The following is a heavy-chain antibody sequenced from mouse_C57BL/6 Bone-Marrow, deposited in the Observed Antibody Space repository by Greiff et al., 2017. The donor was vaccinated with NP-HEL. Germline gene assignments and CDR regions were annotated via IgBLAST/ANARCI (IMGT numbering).Heavy chain of an antibody. Sequence: VQLKQSGPGLVKPSQSLSLTCSVTGYSITSGYYWNWIRQLPGNKLEWMGYISYDGSNNYNPSLKNRISITRDTSKNQFFLKLNSVTTEDTATYDCARATGTRDYWGQGTTLTVSS. J-gene: IGHJ2*01. CDR1: GYSITSGYY. CDR2: ISYDGSN. CDR3: ARATGTRDY. D-gene: IGHD4-1*01. V-gene: IGHV3-6*01.